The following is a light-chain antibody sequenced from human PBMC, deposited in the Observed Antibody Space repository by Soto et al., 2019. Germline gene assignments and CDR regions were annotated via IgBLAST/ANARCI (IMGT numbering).Light chain of an antibody. J-gene: IGKJ5*01. CDR1: QSISNY. Sequence: DIQMTQSPSTLSASVGDRLTITCRASQSISNYLAWYQQKPGKAPKLLLYKASTLQSGVPSRFSGSGSGTEFTLTISSLQPDDFATYYCQQYNSYSGTFGPGTRLEIK. V-gene: IGKV1-5*03. CDR3: QQYNSYSGT. CDR2: KAS.